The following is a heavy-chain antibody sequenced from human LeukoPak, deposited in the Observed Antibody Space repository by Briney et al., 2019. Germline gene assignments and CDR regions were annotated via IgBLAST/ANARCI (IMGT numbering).Heavy chain of an antibody. J-gene: IGHJ4*02. CDR3: AREAGYYTPFNLDY. V-gene: IGHV3-7*01. CDR1: GFTFSSNW. Sequence: GGSLRLSCAASGFTFSSNWMSWVRQAPGKGLEWVANIKQDGSEKYYVDSVKGRFTISRDNAKNSLYLQMNSLRAEDTAVYYCAREAGYYTPFNLDYWGQGTLVTVSS. CDR2: IKQDGSEK. D-gene: IGHD3/OR15-3a*01.